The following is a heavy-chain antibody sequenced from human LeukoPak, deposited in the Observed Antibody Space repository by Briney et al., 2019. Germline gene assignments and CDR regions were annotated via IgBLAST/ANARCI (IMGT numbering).Heavy chain of an antibody. V-gene: IGHV3-53*01. CDR3: ARLRNDAFDI. Sequence: PGGSLRLSCAASGFTVSSNYMSWVRQAPGKGLEWVSVIYSGGSTYYADSVKGRFTISRDDSKNTLYLQMNSLRAEDTAVYYCARLRNDAFDIWGQGTMVTVSS. CDR2: IYSGGST. CDR1: GFTVSSNY. J-gene: IGHJ3*02. D-gene: IGHD4-17*01.